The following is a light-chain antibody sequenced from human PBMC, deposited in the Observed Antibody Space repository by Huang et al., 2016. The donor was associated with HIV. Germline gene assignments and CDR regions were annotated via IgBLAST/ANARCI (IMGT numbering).Light chain of an antibody. J-gene: IGKJ1*01. CDR2: DAS. V-gene: IGKV1-33*01. Sequence: DIQMTQSPSSLSSSVGDRVTISCQASQYIANYLNWYQQKPGQATKLLIYDASTLQTGVPSEFSGSRSGTDFSFTISSLQPDDIATYYCQQYDSRPPWTFGQGTKVEIQ. CDR3: QQYDSRPPWT. CDR1: QYIANY.